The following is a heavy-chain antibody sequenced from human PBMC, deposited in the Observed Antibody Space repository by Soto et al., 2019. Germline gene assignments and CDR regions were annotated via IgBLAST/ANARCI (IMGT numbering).Heavy chain of an antibody. CDR2: ISGSGDST. J-gene: IGHJ5*02. CDR1: GFTFSSYA. Sequence: EEQLLESGGGLVQPGGSLRLSCAASGFTFSSYAMNWVRQGPGKGLXXXXAISGSGDSTYYADSVKGRFTISRDNSKNTLYLQMNSLRAEDTAVYYCARRRTDASSRYCFDPWGQGTLVTVSS. D-gene: IGHD6-13*01. CDR3: ARRRTDASSRYCFDP. V-gene: IGHV3-23*01.